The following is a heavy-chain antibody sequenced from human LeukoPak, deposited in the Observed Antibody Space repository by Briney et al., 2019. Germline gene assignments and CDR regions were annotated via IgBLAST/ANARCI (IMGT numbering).Heavy chain of an antibody. CDR3: AKDIYSSSWQSSGYLDY. J-gene: IGHJ4*02. V-gene: IGHV3-30*02. CDR2: IRFDGSNT. CDR1: RFIFGAYG. D-gene: IGHD6-13*01. Sequence: GGSLRLSCAASRFIFGAYGMHWVRQAPGKGLEWVAFIRFDGSNTYYADSVKGRFTISRDNSKNTLYLQMNSLRTEDTAVYYCAKDIYSSSWQSSGYLDYWGQGTLVTVSS.